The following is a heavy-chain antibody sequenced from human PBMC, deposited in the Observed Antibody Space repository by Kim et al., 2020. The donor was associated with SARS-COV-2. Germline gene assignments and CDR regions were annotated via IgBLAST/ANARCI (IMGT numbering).Heavy chain of an antibody. J-gene: IGHJ4*02. D-gene: IGHD3-16*01. CDR2: IWYDGSNK. CDR3: ARDQSGYEPLFDY. V-gene: IGHV3-33*08. Sequence: GGSLRLSCAASGFTFSSYGMHWVRQAPGKGLEWVAVIWYDGSNKYYADSVKGRFTISRDNSKNTLYPQMNSLRAEDTAVYYCARDQSGYEPLFDYWGQGTLVTVSS. CDR1: GFTFSSYG.